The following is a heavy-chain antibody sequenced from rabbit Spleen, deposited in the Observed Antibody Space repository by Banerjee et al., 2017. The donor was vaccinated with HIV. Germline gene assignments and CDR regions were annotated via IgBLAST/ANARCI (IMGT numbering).Heavy chain of an antibody. J-gene: IGHJ6*01. CDR1: GFSFSSSDY. V-gene: IGHV1S45*01. D-gene: IGHD8-1*01. Sequence: EQLEESGGGLVQPEGSLALTCKASGFSFSSSDYICWVRQAPGKGLEWIACMYAGSSGSTYSATWAKGRFTISKTSSTTVTLQMSSLTVADTATYFCARDTGTSFSTYGMDLWGPGTLVTVS. CDR3: ARDTGTSFSTYGMDL. CDR2: MYAGSSGST.